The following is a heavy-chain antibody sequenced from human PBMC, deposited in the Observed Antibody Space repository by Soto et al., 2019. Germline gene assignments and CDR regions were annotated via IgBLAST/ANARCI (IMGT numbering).Heavy chain of an antibody. J-gene: IGHJ4*02. CDR1: GFTFSRYW. CDR2: INSDGSGT. D-gene: IGHD3-3*01. CDR3: ARYYDFWSGADDY. Sequence: GGSLRLSCAASGFTFSRYWMHWVRQAPGKGLVWVSRINSDGSGTSYADSVKGRFTISRDNAKNTLYLQMNSLRAEDTAVYYCARYYDFWSGADDYWGQGTQVTVSS. V-gene: IGHV3-74*01.